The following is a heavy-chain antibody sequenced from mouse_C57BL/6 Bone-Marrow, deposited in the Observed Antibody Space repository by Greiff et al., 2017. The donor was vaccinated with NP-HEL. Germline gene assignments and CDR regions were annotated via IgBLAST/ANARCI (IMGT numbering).Heavy chain of an antibody. CDR2: INPGSGGT. D-gene: IGHD2-4*01. CDR3: ARKGGYDYYYFDY. V-gene: IGHV1-54*01. Sequence: VQLQESGAELVRPGTSVKVSCKASGYALTNYLIEWVKQRPGQGLEWIGVINPGSGGTNYNEKFKGKATLTADKSSSTAYMQLSSLTSEDSAVYFCARKGGYDYYYFDYWGQGTTLTVSS. CDR1: GYALTNYL. J-gene: IGHJ2*01.